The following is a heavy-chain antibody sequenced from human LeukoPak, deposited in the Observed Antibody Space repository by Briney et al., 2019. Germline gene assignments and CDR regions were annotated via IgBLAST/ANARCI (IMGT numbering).Heavy chain of an antibody. Sequence: GGAPRLPRAVSGFMFSKYWMSLVRPAPGEGLEWVANIKQNGSEESYVASVKGRFTISRDNAKNSLYLQMNSPRVEATALYYCADPGRGYWGQGTLVIVSS. CDR1: GFMFSKYW. V-gene: IGHV3-7*01. J-gene: IGHJ4*02. CDR3: ADPGRGY. D-gene: IGHD2-15*01. CDR2: IKQNGSEE.